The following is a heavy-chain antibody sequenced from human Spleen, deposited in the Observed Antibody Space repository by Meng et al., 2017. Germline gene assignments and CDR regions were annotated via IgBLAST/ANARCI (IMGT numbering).Heavy chain of an antibody. Sequence: QVQVVQSGAEVKRPGASVKVSCKASHYTFTGYGVSWFRQAPGQGLEWMGRMNPNSGDTKYAQKFQGRVTMTGYTSISTAYMELSRLTSDDTAVYYCAREGGSSSHFDYWGQGTLVTVSS. V-gene: IGHV1-2*06. CDR1: HYTFTGYG. J-gene: IGHJ4*02. CDR2: MNPNSGDT. CDR3: AREGGSSSHFDY. D-gene: IGHD6-6*01.